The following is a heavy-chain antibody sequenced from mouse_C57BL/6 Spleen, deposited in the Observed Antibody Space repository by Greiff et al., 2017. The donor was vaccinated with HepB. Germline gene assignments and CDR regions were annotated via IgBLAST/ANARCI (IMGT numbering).Heavy chain of an antibody. CDR3: ARRDDGYYGYFDV. D-gene: IGHD2-3*01. CDR1: GFTFSDYG. J-gene: IGHJ1*03. CDR2: ISNLAYSI. Sequence: EVKVEESGGGLVQPGGSLKLSCAASGFTFSDYGMAWVRQAPRKGPEWVAFISNLAYSIYYADTVTGRFTISRENAKNTLYLEMSSLRSEDTAMYYCARRDDGYYGYFDVWGTGTTVTVSS. V-gene: IGHV5-15*01.